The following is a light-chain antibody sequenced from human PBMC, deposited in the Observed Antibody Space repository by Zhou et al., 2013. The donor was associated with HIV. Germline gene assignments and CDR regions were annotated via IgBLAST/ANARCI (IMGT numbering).Light chain of an antibody. Sequence: EVVMTQSPATLSVSPGERASLSCRASQSVSSIYLAWYQQKPGQAPRLLIYGASSRATGIPDRFSGSGSGTDFTLTISRLEPEDFAVYYCQQYGSSLFTFGPGTKVDIK. V-gene: IGKV3-20*01. CDR3: QQYGSSLFT. CDR2: GAS. CDR1: QSVSSIY. J-gene: IGKJ3*01.